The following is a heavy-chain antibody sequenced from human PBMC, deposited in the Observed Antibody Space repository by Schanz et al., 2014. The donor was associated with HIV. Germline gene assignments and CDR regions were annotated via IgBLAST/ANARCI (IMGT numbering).Heavy chain of an antibody. CDR2: TKEDGSEK. V-gene: IGHV3-7*03. Sequence: EVQLLESGGGLVQPGGSLRLSCAASGFTFSSYWMSWVREAPGKGLEWVANTKEDGSEKNYVDSVKGRFTISRDTAKNSLFLQMVNLISEDTAFYYCVKDFTDSKGGFDYWGQGALVIVSS. J-gene: IGHJ4*02. CDR1: GFTFSSYW. D-gene: IGHD1-26*01. CDR3: VKDFTDSKGGFDY.